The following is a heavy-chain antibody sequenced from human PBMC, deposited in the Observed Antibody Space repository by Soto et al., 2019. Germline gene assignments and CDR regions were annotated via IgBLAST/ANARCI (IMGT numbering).Heavy chain of an antibody. J-gene: IGHJ1*01. D-gene: IGHD2-15*01. CDR1: GGSFSGYY. CDR2: INHSGST. V-gene: IGHV4-34*01. CDR3: ASVGTDCSGGSCYQNAEYFQH. Sequence: QVQLQQWGAGLSKPSETLSLTCAVYGGSFSGYYWSWIRQPSGKGLEWIGEINHSGSTNYNPSLKRRVTISVDTSKNQFSLKLSSVIAADTAVYYCASVGTDCSGGSCYQNAEYFQHWGLGTLVTVSS.